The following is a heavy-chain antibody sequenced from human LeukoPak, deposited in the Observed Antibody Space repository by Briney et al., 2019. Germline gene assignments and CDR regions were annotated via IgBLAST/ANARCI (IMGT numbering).Heavy chain of an antibody. J-gene: IGHJ4*02. V-gene: IGHV1-8*01. CDR2: MNPNSGNT. Sequence: GASVTASCKASGYTFTSYDINWVRQATGQGLEWMGWMNPNSGNTGYAQKFQGRVTMTRNTSISTAYMELSSLRSEDTAAYYCARAHLRGSGSYNYWGQGTLVTVSS. CDR3: ARAHLRGSGSYNY. D-gene: IGHD3-10*01. CDR1: GYTFTSYD.